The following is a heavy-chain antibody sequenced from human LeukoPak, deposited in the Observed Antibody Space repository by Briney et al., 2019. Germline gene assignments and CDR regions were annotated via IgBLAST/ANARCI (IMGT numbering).Heavy chain of an antibody. J-gene: IGHJ4*02. CDR2: IIPIFGTA. CDR3: ARVPPYYYDSSGYLIPDY. Sequence: ASVKVSCKASGGTFSSYAISWVRQAPGQGLEWMGGIIPIFGTANYAQKFQGRVTITADKSTSTAYMELSSLRSEGTAVYYCARVPPYYYDSSGYLIPDYWGQGTLVTVSS. D-gene: IGHD3-22*01. CDR1: GGTFSSYA. V-gene: IGHV1-69*06.